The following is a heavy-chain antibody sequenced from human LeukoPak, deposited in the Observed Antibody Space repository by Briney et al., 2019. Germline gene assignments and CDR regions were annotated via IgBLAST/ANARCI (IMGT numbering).Heavy chain of an antibody. CDR2: INPNSGGT. CDR1: GYTFTGYY. Sequence: SVKVSCKASGYTFTGYYMDWVQQAPGQGLEWIGRINPNSGGTNYAQKFQGRVTMTRDTSISTAYMELSRLRSDDTAVYYCARSIGDYYDSSGYYYSAFDIWGQGTMVTVSS. D-gene: IGHD3-22*01. J-gene: IGHJ3*02. V-gene: IGHV1-2*06. CDR3: ARSIGDYYDSSGYYYSAFDI.